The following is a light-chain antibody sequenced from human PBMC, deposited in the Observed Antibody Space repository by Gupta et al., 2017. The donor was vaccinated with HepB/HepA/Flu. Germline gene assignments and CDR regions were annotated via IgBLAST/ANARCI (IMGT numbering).Light chain of an antibody. CDR1: QCIGND. J-gene: IGKJ1*01. V-gene: IGKV1-17*01. Sequence: IQMTQSPSSLSASVGDRVTMTCRASQCIGNDLGWYQQKPGKAPKRLIYAASTLPSGVSARFSGSGSGTEFTLTISSLQPEDFATYYCLQHNNWWTFGQGTKVEMK. CDR2: AAS. CDR3: LQHNNWWT.